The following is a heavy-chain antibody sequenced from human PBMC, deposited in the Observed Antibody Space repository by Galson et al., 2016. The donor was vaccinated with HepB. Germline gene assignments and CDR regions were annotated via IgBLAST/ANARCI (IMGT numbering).Heavy chain of an antibody. J-gene: IGHJ4*02. CDR3: ARAGDSSWYDY. V-gene: IGHV3-23*01. Sequence: VSDISRSVIAVYYADSVKGRFTISRDNSKNILYLQMNSLRAEDTAVYYCARAGDSSWYDYWGQGTLVTVSS. CDR2: ISRSVIAV. D-gene: IGHD6-13*01.